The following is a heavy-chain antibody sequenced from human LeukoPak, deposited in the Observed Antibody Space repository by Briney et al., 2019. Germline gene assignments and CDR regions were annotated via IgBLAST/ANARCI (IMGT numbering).Heavy chain of an antibody. D-gene: IGHD6-13*01. J-gene: IGHJ4*02. Sequence: SETLSLTCTVSGDSISSGDYYWTWIRQHPGKGLEWIGCIYYSGSTYYNLSLKSRVIISADRSKNHFSLRLSSVTAADTAVYYCARVREATIAPFFHYWGQGILVTVSS. V-gene: IGHV4-31*03. CDR3: ARVREATIAPFFHY. CDR1: GDSISSGDYY. CDR2: IYYSGST.